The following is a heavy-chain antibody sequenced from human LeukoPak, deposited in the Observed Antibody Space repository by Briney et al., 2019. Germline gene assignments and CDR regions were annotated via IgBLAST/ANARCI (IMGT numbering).Heavy chain of an antibody. D-gene: IGHD5-18*01. CDR1: GVSINYFH. Sequence: SETVSLTCSVSGVSINYFHWKWLRPPPGKGLVWFVYISHSGTTQCDASLKSRAKVSLHTSKSQVSVKMLSVPAADKAVYYCARSLIGCSYGSTDANYYHGGDV. J-gene: IGHJ6*01. CDR2: ISHSGTT. CDR3: ARSLIGCSYGSTDANYYHGGDV. V-gene: IGHV4-59*01.